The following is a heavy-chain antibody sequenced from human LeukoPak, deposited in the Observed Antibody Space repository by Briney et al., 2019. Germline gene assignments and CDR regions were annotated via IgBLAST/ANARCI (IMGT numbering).Heavy chain of an antibody. J-gene: IGHJ6*03. CDR1: SGSISSYY. Sequence: SETLSLTCAVSSGSISSYYWSWIRQPPGRGLEWIGSIHYSGSTSYNSSLKSRVTISVDTSKNQFSLKLSSVTPADTAVYYCARDRPGIAAAGRFAYMDVWGKGTTVTVSS. CDR3: ARDRPGIAAAGRFAYMDV. D-gene: IGHD6-13*01. CDR2: IHYSGST. V-gene: IGHV4-59*01.